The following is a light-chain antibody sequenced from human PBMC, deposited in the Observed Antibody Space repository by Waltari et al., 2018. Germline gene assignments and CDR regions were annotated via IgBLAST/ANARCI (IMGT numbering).Light chain of an antibody. J-gene: IGKJ2*03. V-gene: IGKV1-17*01. Sequence: DIQMTQSPSSLSASVGDKVTITSRPSQGISNALAWYQQKPGKAPKLLIYAASNLQRGVPSRFSGSGSGTDFTRTISSLQPEDFAVYYCQQRNSYPYSFGQGTKVEIK. CDR3: QQRNSYPYS. CDR1: QGISNA. CDR2: AAS.